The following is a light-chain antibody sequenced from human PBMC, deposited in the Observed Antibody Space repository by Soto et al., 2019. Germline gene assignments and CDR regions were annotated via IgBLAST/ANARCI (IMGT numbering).Light chain of an antibody. CDR3: QSYDSSLSVV. J-gene: IGLJ2*01. V-gene: IGLV1-40*01. Sequence: QSVLTQPPSVSGAPGQRVTISCTGSSSNIGACYDVHWYQQLPGTAPKLLIYGNSNRPSGVPDRFSGSKSGTSASLPITGLQAEDEADYYCQSYDSSLSVVFGGGTKLTVL. CDR2: GNS. CDR1: SSNIGACYD.